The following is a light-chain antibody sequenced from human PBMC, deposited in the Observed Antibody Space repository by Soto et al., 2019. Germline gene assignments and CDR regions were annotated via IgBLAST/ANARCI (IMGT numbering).Light chain of an antibody. Sequence: QSVLTQPRSVSGSPGQSVTISCTGTSSDVGGYNYVSWYQHHPGKAPKLVIYDVNKRPSGVPDRFSGSKSGTSATLGITGFQTGDEADYYCGSWDSSLSAYVFGTGTKVTV. CDR1: SSDVGGYNY. J-gene: IGLJ1*01. V-gene: IGLV2-11*01. CDR2: DVN. CDR3: GSWDSSLSAYV.